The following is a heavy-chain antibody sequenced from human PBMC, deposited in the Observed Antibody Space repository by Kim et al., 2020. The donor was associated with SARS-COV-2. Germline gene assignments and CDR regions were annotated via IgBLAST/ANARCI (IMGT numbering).Heavy chain of an antibody. CDR1: GYKFTSHW. V-gene: IGHV5-51*01. CDR2: IYPGDSDT. Sequence: GESLKISCKTSGYKFTSHWIAWVRQVPGKGLEWVAMIYPGDSDTRYNPSVRGQVTLSADKSITTAYLQWSSLKASDSAMYYCARLWDYDISAHYGLFGFDVWGKGTMVSVSS. D-gene: IGHD3-22*01. J-gene: IGHJ3*01. CDR3: ARLWDYDISAHYGLFGFDV.